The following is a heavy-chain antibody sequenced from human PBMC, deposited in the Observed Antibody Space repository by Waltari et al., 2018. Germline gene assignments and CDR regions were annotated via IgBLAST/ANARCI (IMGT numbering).Heavy chain of an antibody. D-gene: IGHD3-22*01. J-gene: IGHJ5*02. CDR3: AGGHPRFDYEKSDYYAYWFDP. Sequence: QVELQQWGAGLLRPSETLSLTCSVSGGAFDSYYWTWIRQPPGRGLEWLGEVNPTGSTNYKPSLKSRLSLSVETSRNQVSLKMTSVTGADTAVYFWAGGHPRFDYEKSDYYAYWFDPWGQGTQVTVSS. CDR1: GGAFDSYY. CDR2: VNPTGST. V-gene: IGHV4-34*01.